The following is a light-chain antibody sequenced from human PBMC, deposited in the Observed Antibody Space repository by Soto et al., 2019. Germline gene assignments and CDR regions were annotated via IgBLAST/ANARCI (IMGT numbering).Light chain of an antibody. CDR1: QSLSSN. J-gene: IGKJ1*01. Sequence: EIVMTQSPATLSVSPGEKATLSCRASQSLSSNLAWYQQKPGQAPRLLIYSASTRATGIPGRFSGSGSGTEFTLTISSLQSEDFALYYCQQYNKGWTFGQGTKLEIK. CDR3: QQYNKGWT. CDR2: SAS. V-gene: IGKV3-15*01.